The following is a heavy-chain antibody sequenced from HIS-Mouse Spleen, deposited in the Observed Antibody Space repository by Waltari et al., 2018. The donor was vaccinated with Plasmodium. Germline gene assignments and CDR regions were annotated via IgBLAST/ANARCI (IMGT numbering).Heavy chain of an antibody. CDR3: ARGMKSSSSAFDI. D-gene: IGHD6-6*01. J-gene: IGHJ3*02. CDR2: IYSVGST. V-gene: IGHV3-53*01. CDR1: GFTVSSNY. Sequence: EVQLVESGGGLIQPGGSLRLSCAASGFTVSSNYMSWVRQAPGKGLGWVTVIYSVGSTYDADSVKGRFTISRDNSKNTLYLQMNSLRAEDTAVYYCARGMKSSSSAFDIWGQGTMVTVSS.